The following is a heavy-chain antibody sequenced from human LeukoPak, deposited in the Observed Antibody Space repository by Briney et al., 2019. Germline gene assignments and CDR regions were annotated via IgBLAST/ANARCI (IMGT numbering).Heavy chain of an antibody. Sequence: SETLSLTCTVSGGSISSGGYYWNWIRQHPGKGLEWIGYIYHSGSTYYNPSLKSRVIISADTSKNQLSLKLSSVTAADTAVYYCARAELSHRGYHYGMDVWGQGATVTVS. D-gene: IGHD1-14*01. V-gene: IGHV4-31*03. CDR1: GGSISSGGYY. CDR2: IYHSGST. CDR3: ARAELSHRGYHYGMDV. J-gene: IGHJ6*02.